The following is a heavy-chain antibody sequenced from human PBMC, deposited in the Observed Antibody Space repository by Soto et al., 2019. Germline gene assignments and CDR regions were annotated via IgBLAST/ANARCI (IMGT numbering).Heavy chain of an antibody. CDR1: GYSFTTFA. CDR2: INGGNGDT. D-gene: IGHD3-16*01. J-gene: IGHJ6*02. Sequence: QVQLVQSGAEVRKPGASVKVSCKASGYSFTTFAMHWVRQAPGQRLEWMGWINGGNGDTRYSHRFQGSVTITRDTSASTGNLELGSLGSEDTAVYDCECGAEIVWGGDHFFFGMDVWGQGTTVIVSS. V-gene: IGHV1-3*01. CDR3: ECGAEIVWGGDHFFFGMDV.